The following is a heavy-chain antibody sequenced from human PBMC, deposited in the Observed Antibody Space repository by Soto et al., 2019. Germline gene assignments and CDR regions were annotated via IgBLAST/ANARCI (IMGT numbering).Heavy chain of an antibody. V-gene: IGHV4-34*01. Sequence: SETLSLTCAVYGGSFSGYYWSWIRQPPGKGLEWIGEINHSGSTNYNPSLKSRVTISVDTSKNQFSLKLSSVTAADTAVYYCASRSSGYYPPAGLRRTGGSTHYYYYGMDVWGQGTTVTVSS. CDR2: INHSGST. CDR1: GGSFSGYY. J-gene: IGHJ6*02. CDR3: ASRSSGYYPPAGLRRTGGSTHYYYYGMDV. D-gene: IGHD3-22*01.